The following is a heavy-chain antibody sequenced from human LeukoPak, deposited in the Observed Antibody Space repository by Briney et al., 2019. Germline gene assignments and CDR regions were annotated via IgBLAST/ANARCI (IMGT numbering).Heavy chain of an antibody. V-gene: IGHV3-20*04. CDR2: IRLNVGRK. CDR3: ARNPSWSGYVFDY. D-gene: IGHD3-3*01. J-gene: IGHJ4*02. Sequence: GCALRLSCAASGFTFDEYGMSWVRPAPGNVLELGSGIRLNVGRKGYADYVEGRFTIFRENAKRSLYLQMTSLRAEDTALYYCARNPSWSGYVFDYWGQGTLVTVSS. CDR1: GFTFDEYG.